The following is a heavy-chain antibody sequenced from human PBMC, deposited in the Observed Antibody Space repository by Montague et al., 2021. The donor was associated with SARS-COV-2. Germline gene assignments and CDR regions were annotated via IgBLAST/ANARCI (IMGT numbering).Heavy chain of an antibody. D-gene: IGHD6-19*01. CDR1: GFTFNNYA. CDR3: VRASLIKARIAVAGTTVY. J-gene: IGHJ4*02. CDR2: ISYDGSNK. V-gene: IGHV3-30*09. Sequence: SLRLSCAASGFTFNNYAMRWVRQAPGKGLDCVAIISYDGSNKYYAGSVKGRFAISRDNSKNTLYLQMNSLRAEDTDVYYCVRASLIKARIAVAGTTVYWGQGTMVTISS.